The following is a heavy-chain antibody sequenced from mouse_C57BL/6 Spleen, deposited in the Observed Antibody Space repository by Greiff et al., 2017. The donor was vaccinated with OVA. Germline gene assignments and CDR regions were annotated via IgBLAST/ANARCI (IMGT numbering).Heavy chain of an antibody. Sequence: QVQLQQSGAELMKPGASVKLSCKATGYTFTGYWIEWVKQRPGHGLEWIGEILPGSGSTNDNEKFKGKATFTADTSSNTAYMQLSSLTTEDSAIYYCARKGEIYDGYYDYAMDYWGQGTSVTVSS. J-gene: IGHJ4*01. CDR3: ARKGEIYDGYYDYAMDY. CDR1: GYTFTGYW. V-gene: IGHV1-9*01. D-gene: IGHD2-3*01. CDR2: ILPGSGST.